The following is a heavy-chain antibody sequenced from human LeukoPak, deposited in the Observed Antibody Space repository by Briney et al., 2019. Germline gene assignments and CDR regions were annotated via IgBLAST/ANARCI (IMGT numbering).Heavy chain of an antibody. V-gene: IGHV3-23*01. CDR1: GFTFSSYA. CDR3: AKGEIGYCSSTSCYRPDY. Sequence: TGGSLRLSCAASGFTFSSYAMTWVRQAPGKGLEWVSDISATGGSTYEDSVKGRFTISRDNSKNTLYLQMNSLRAEDTAVYYCAKGEIGYCSSTSCYRPDYWGQGTLVTVSS. J-gene: IGHJ4*02. CDR2: ISATGGST. D-gene: IGHD2-2*02.